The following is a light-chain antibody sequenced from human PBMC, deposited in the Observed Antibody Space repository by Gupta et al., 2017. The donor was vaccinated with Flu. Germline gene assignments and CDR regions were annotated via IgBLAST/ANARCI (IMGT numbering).Light chain of an antibody. Sequence: VTLGQPASISCRSSQSLVHSDGNTYLHWFQQRLCQSPRRLIYKVSNRDSGVPDRFSGCGSGTDFTLNISSVEADDVGVYYCSLGKGWPSAFGEGTKMEI. J-gene: IGKJ2*01. V-gene: IGKV2-30*02. CDR3: SLGKGWPSA. CDR1: QSLVHSDGNTY. CDR2: KVS.